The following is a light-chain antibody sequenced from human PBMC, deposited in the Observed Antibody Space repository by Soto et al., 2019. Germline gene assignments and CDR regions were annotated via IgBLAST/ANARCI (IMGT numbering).Light chain of an antibody. J-gene: IGLJ3*02. CDR3: RSYAGSLV. CDR1: SSDVGSYNL. Sequence: QSVLTQPASVSGSPGQSITISCTGTSSDVGSYNLVSWYQQHPGKAPKLMIYEVSKRPSGVSNRFSGSKSGNTASLTISGLQAEDEADYYCRSYAGSLVFGGGTKLTVL. CDR2: EVS. V-gene: IGLV2-23*02.